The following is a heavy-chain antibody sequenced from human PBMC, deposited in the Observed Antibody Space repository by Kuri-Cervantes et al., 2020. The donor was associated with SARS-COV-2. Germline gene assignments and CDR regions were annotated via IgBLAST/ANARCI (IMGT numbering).Heavy chain of an antibody. CDR2: INSDGSST. Sequence: GESLKISCAASGFTFSSYWMHWVRQAPGKGLVWVSRINSDGSSTSYADSVKGRFTISRDNAKNTLYLQMNSLRAEDTAVYYCARDRAAPYYYGSGSYLAAYYYYGMDVWGQGTTVTVSS. CDR3: ARDRAAPYYYGSGSYLAAYYYYGMDV. J-gene: IGHJ6*02. D-gene: IGHD3-10*01. CDR1: GFTFSSYW. V-gene: IGHV3-74*01.